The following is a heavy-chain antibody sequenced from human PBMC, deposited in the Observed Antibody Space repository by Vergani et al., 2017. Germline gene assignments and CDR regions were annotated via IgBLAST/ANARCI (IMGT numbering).Heavy chain of an antibody. D-gene: IGHD4-17*01. Sequence: RLVQSGGGLAHPGGSLRLSCAASGFSFRGHGMHWVRQAPGKGLEWVAMISYDGDRRDYGDFAKGRFTISRDSSKTVYLQMNSLRVEDTAMYFCAKDGRENSDYGYFDYWGQGTLVTVSS. CDR3: AKDGRENSDYGYFDY. CDR2: ISYDGDRR. CDR1: GFSFRGHG. J-gene: IGHJ4*02. V-gene: IGHV3-30*18.